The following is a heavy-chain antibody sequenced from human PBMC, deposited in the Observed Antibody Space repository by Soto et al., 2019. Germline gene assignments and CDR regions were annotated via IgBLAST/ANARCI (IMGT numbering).Heavy chain of an antibody. CDR3: ARDLGGWSSGWYRQEI. D-gene: IGHD6-19*01. CDR2: IYHSGST. CDR1: GGSISSSNW. J-gene: IGHJ3*02. Sequence: QVQLQESGPGLVKPSGTLSLTCAVSGGSISSSNWWSWVRQPPGKGLEWIGEIYHSGSTNYNPSLKRRVTISVDKSKTQFSLKLRSVTAADTAVYYCARDLGGWSSGWYRQEIWGQGTMVTVSS. V-gene: IGHV4-4*02.